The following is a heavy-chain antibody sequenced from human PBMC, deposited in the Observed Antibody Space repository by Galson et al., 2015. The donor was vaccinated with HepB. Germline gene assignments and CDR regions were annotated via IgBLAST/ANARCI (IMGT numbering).Heavy chain of an antibody. CDR3: ARGPIKNSSGYPFDY. CDR1: GYTFTSYY. V-gene: IGHV1-46*01. CDR2: INPSGGST. D-gene: IGHD3-22*01. Sequence: SVKVSCKASGYTFTSYYMHWVRQAPGQELEWMGIINPSGGSTSYAQKFQGRVTMTRDTSTSTVYMELSSLRSEDTAVYYCARGPIKNSSGYPFDYWGQGTLVTVSS. J-gene: IGHJ4*02.